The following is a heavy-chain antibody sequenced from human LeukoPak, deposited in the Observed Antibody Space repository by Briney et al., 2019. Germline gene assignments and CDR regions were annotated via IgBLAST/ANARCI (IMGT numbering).Heavy chain of an antibody. CDR3: ARGSGYYYGSVAMDV. D-gene: IGHD3-10*01. V-gene: IGHV1-8*03. CDR2: MNPNSGNT. CDR1: GYAFTSYD. Sequence: EASVKVSCKASGYAFTSYDINWVRQATGQGLEWMGWMNPNSGNTGYAQKFQGRVTITRNTSISTAYMELSSLRSEDTAVYYCARGSGYYYGSVAMDVWGKGTTVTVSS. J-gene: IGHJ6*03.